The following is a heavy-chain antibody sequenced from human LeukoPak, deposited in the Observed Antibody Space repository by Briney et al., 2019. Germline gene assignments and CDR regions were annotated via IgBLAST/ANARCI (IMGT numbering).Heavy chain of an antibody. CDR2: IYTSGST. J-gene: IGHJ6*03. CDR3: ARGLIAAAGHYYYYYMDV. Sequence: SETLSLTCTVSGGSISSYYWSWIRQPAGKGLEWIGRIYTSGSTNYNPSLKSRVTMSVDTSKNQFSLKLSSVTAADTAVYYCARGLIAAAGHYYYYYMDVWGKGTTVTVSS. V-gene: IGHV4-4*07. CDR1: GGSISSYY. D-gene: IGHD6-13*01.